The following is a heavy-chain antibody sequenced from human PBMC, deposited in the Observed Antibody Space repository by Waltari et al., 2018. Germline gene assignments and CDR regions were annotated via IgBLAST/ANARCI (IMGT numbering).Heavy chain of an antibody. V-gene: IGHV1-18*01. D-gene: IGHD5-18*01. CDR3: GRDRGVDTVWF. CDR2: IRPHNGNT. CDR1: GYTFTAYG. Sequence: QVQLVQSGTEVKKPGDSVKVTCKASGYTFTAYGISWVRQAPGQGLEWMGWIRPHNGNTKYLQKFQGRVTMTTDTATRTAYMELSSLRSDDTAVYYCGRDRGVDTVWFWGQGTLVTVSA. J-gene: IGHJ4*02.